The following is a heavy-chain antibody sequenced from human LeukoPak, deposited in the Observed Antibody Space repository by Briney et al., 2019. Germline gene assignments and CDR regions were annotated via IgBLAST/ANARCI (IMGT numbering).Heavy chain of an antibody. CDR3: ARYSYYVGTQDY. J-gene: IGHJ4*02. V-gene: IGHV3-48*03. Sequence: GGSLRLSCAASGFLFSTYEMNWVRQAPGKGLEWVSYISTSGGTIYYADSVKGRFTISRDNAKNSLYLQMNSLRAEDTAVYYCARYSYYVGTQDYWGQGTLVTVSS. D-gene: IGHD4-23*01. CDR1: GFLFSTYE. CDR2: ISTSGGTI.